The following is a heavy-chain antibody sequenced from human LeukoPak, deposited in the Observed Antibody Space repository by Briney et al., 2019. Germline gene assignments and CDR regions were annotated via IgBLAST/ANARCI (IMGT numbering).Heavy chain of an antibody. J-gene: IGHJ4*02. CDR3: AKKVPGLYYFDF. CDR1: GFTFSSYS. Sequence: GSLRLSCAASGFTFSSYSMNWVRQAPGKGLEWVSGISVSGSTYYADSVKGRFTISRDNSKNTLYLQMNSLRAEDTAVYYCAKKVPGLYYFDFWGQGTLVTVSS. CDR2: ISVSGST. D-gene: IGHD1-1*01. V-gene: IGHV3-23*01.